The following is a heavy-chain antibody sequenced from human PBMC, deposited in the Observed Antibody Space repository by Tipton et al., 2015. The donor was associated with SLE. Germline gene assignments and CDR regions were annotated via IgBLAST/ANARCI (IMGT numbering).Heavy chain of an antibody. J-gene: IGHJ4*02. CDR2: ISSSGSTI. D-gene: IGHD3-10*01. Sequence: GSLRLSCAASGFTFSRYEMNWVRQAPGKGLEWVSYISSSGSTIYYADSVKGRFTISRDNAKNSLYLQMNSLRAEDTAVYYCVRAAGSGSYSRDYWGQGTLVTVSS. CDR1: GFTFSRYE. V-gene: IGHV3-48*03. CDR3: VRAAGSGSYSRDY.